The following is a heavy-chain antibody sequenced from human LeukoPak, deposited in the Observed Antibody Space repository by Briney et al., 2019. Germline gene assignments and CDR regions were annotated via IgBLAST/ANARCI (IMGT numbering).Heavy chain of an antibody. CDR1: GFTFSSYG. V-gene: IGHV3-30*02. D-gene: IGHD6-19*01. CDR3: AKANIAVAGVYYYYGMDV. Sequence: GGSLRLSCAASGFTFSSYGMHWVRQAPGKGLEWVAFIRYDGSNKYYADSVKGRFTISRDNSKNTLYLQMNSLRAEDTAVYYCAKANIAVAGVYYYYGMDVWGQGTTVTVSS. CDR2: IRYDGSNK. J-gene: IGHJ6*02.